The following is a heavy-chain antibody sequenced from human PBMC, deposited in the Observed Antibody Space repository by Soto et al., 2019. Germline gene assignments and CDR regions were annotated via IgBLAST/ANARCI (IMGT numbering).Heavy chain of an antibody. V-gene: IGHV3-21*01. Sequence: PGGSLRLSCAASGFTFSSYSMNWVRQAPGKGLEWVSSISSSSSYIYYADSVKGRFTISRDNAKNSPYLQMNSLRAEDTAVYYCARDLGYSYGYYYYGMDVWGQGTTVTVSS. J-gene: IGHJ6*02. CDR1: GFTFSSYS. CDR2: ISSSSSYI. D-gene: IGHD5-18*01. CDR3: ARDLGYSYGYYYYGMDV.